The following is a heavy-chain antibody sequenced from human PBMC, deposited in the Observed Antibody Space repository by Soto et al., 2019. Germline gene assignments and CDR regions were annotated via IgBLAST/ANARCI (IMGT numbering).Heavy chain of an antibody. V-gene: IGHV2-5*02. CDR3: ARLTDLYIRFDF. CDR2: IYWDDDK. Sequence: GSGPTLVNPTQTLTLTCTFSGFSLSTSEVGVGWIRQPPGKALELLGIIYWDDDKRYSPLLNKRLTITKDTSKNQVVLTMTNMDSVDTGTYYCARLTDLYIRFDFWGQGTQVTVSS. D-gene: IGHD3-3*02. J-gene: IGHJ4*02. CDR1: GFSLSTSEVG.